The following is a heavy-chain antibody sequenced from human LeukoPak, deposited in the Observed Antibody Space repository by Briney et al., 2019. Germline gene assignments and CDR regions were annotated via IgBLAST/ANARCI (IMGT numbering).Heavy chain of an antibody. CDR1: GFTFSSYG. J-gene: IGHJ4*02. Sequence: PGGSLRLSCPASGFTFSSYGMHWVRQPAGKGVAWVAVIWYDGSNKYYADSVKGRFTISRDNSKNTLYLQMNSLRAEDTAVYYCAEGFGSGPKYYYDSSGYHNYFDYWGQGTLVTVSS. D-gene: IGHD3-22*01. CDR3: AEGFGSGPKYYYDSSGYHNYFDY. V-gene: IGHV3-33*06. CDR2: IWYDGSNK.